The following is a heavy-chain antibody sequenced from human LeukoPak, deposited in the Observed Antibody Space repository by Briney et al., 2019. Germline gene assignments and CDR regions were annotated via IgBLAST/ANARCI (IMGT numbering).Heavy chain of an antibody. V-gene: IGHV3-23*01. CDR2: ISGSGGST. CDR3: AKGHSGSSWMMTFDY. D-gene: IGHD6-13*01. Sequence: GGSLRLSCAASGFTFSSYWMSWVRQAPGKGLEWVSAISGSGGSTYYADSVKGRFTISRDNSKNTLYLQMNSLRAEDTAVYYCAKGHSGSSWMMTFDYWGQGTLVTVSS. CDR1: GFTFSSYW. J-gene: IGHJ4*02.